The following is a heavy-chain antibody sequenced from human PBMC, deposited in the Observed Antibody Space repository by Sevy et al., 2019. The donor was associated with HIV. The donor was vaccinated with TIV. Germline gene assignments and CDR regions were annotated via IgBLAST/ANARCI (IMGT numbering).Heavy chain of an antibody. V-gene: IGHV3-66*02. D-gene: IGHD4-17*01. CDR1: GFTVSSNY. CDR2: IYSGGST. J-gene: IGHJ4*02. CDR3: ARADYGDDYFDY. Sequence: GGSLRLSCAASGFTVSSNYMSWVRQAPGKGLGWVSVIYSGGSTYYADSVKGRFTISRDNSKNTLYLQMNSLRAEDTAVYYCARADYGDDYFDYWGQGTLVTVSS.